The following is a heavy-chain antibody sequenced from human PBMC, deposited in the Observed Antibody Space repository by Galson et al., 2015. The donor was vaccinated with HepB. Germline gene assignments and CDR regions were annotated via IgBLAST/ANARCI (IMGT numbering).Heavy chain of an antibody. CDR2: ISYDGSNK. CDR3: AKDRRFGQWLGPWDY. J-gene: IGHJ4*02. V-gene: IGHV3-30*18. CDR1: GLTFSSYG. Sequence: SLRLSCAASGLTFSSYGMHWVRQAPGKGLEWVAVISYDGSNKYYADSVKGRFTISRDNSKNTLYLQMNSLRAEDTAVYYCAKDRRFGQWLGPWDYWGQGTLVTVSS. D-gene: IGHD6-19*01.